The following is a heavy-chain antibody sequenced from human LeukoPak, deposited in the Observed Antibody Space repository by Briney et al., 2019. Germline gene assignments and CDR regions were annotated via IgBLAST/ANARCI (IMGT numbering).Heavy chain of an antibody. J-gene: IGHJ4*02. D-gene: IGHD6-13*01. CDR3: ARVIAAAGTQYFDY. Sequence: ASVKVSCKASGYTFTDYYMHWVRQAPGQGLEWMGRINPNSGGTNYAQKFQGRVTMTRDTSISTAYMELSRLRSDDTAVYYCARVIAAAGTQYFDYWGQGTLVTVSS. CDR1: GYTFTDYY. CDR2: INPNSGGT. V-gene: IGHV1-2*06.